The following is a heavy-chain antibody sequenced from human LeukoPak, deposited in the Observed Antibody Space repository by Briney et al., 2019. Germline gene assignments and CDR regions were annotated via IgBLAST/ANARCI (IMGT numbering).Heavy chain of an antibody. CDR2: ISGSGGST. Sequence: GGSLRLSCAASGFTFSSYAMSWVRQAPGKGLEWASAISGSGGSTYYADSVKGRFTISRDNSKNTLYLQMNSLRAEDTAVYYCAKDNGSGSYLDYWGQGTLVTVSS. J-gene: IGHJ4*02. CDR3: AKDNGSGSYLDY. CDR1: GFTFSSYA. D-gene: IGHD3-10*01. V-gene: IGHV3-23*01.